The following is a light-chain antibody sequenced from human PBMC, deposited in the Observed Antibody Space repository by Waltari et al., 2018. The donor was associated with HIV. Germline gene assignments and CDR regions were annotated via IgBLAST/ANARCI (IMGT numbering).Light chain of an antibody. CDR2: DAS. CDR3: QQRTNWPRLT. V-gene: IGKV3-11*01. CDR1: QSVSSY. J-gene: IGKJ4*01. Sequence: IVLTQSPATLSSSPGERATLSCRASQSVSSYLAWYQQKPGQAPRLLIYDASNRATGIPARFSGSGSGKDFTLTISSLEPEDFAVYYCQQRTNWPRLTFGGGTKVEIK.